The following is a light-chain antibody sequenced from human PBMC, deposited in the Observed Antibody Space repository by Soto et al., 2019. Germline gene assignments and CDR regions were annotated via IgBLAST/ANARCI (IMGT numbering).Light chain of an antibody. V-gene: IGKV1-39*01. CDR2: AAS. CDR3: QQSHGIPYT. J-gene: IGKJ2*01. Sequence: DIPMTHSPSSLSASVGDRVTITCRASQTISTYLNWYQQEPGKAPKLLIYAASSLQSGVPSRFSGSGSGTDFTLTISSLQPVDFAAYYCQQSHGIPYTFGQGTKLEIK. CDR1: QTISTY.